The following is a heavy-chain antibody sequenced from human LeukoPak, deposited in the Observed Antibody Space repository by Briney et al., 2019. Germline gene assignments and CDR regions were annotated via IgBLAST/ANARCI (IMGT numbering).Heavy chain of an antibody. V-gene: IGHV3-23*01. CDR3: ARGGYGKKYYFDY. J-gene: IGHJ4*02. CDR2: ISGNGGST. D-gene: IGHD5-12*01. Sequence: GGSLRLSCAPSGFTFSSHAMSWVRQAPGKGLEWVSAISGNGGSTYYADSVKGRFTISRDNSKNTLYLQMNSLRAEDTAVYYCARGGYGKKYYFDYWGQGTLVTVSS. CDR1: GFTFSSHA.